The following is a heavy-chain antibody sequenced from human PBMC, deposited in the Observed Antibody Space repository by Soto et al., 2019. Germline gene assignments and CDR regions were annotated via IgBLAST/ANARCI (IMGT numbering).Heavy chain of an antibody. Sequence: PGESLKISCKGSGYSFTSYWIGWVRQMPGKGLEWMGIIYPGDSDTRYSPSFQGQVTISADKSISIAYLQMNSLGSEDTAVYYCARGRSSRELYPTYFDYWGQGTLVTVYS. V-gene: IGHV5-51*01. CDR3: ARGRSSRELYPTYFDY. J-gene: IGHJ4*02. CDR2: IYPGDSDT. CDR1: GYSFTSYW. D-gene: IGHD3-10*01.